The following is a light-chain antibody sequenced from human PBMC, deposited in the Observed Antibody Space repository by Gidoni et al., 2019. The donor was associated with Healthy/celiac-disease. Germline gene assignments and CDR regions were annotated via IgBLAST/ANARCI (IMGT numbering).Light chain of an antibody. CDR2: QDS. CDR1: KLGDKY. Sequence: SYELTQPPSVSVSPGQTASFTCAGEKLGDKYACWYQQKPGQSPVLVIYQDSKRPSGIPERFSGSNSGNTATLTISGTQAMDEADYYCQAWDSSTPRVFGGGTKLTVL. J-gene: IGLJ3*02. CDR3: QAWDSSTPRV. V-gene: IGLV3-1*01.